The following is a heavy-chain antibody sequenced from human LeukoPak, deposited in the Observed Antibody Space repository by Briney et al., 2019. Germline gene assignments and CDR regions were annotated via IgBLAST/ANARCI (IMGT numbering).Heavy chain of an antibody. V-gene: IGHV4-39*01. CDR3: ARHSSSWVWFDP. CDR2: IYYSGST. Sequence: PSETLSLTCAVYGGSFSGYYWGWIRQPPGKGLEWIGSIYYSGSTYYNPSLKSRVTISVDTSKNQFSLKLSSVTAADTAVYYCARHSSSWVWFDPWGQGTLVTVSS. CDR1: GGSFSGYY. D-gene: IGHD6-13*01. J-gene: IGHJ5*02.